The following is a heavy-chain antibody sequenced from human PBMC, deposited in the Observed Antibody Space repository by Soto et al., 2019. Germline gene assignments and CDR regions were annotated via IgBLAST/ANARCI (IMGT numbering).Heavy chain of an antibody. J-gene: IGHJ4*02. CDR3: AKDRAGYSRKIDY. CDR2: IIVSVIST. Sequence: GGSLRLSCATSGFTFNNYAMSWVRQAPGKGLEWVSVIIVSVISTYYADSVKGRFTISRDISKNTLILQMNSLRAEDTAVYYCAKDRAGYSRKIDYWGQGTLVTVSS. V-gene: IGHV3-23*01. D-gene: IGHD6-13*01. CDR1: GFTFNNYA.